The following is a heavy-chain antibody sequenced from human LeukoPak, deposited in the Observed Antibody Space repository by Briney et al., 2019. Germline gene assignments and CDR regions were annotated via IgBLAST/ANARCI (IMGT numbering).Heavy chain of an antibody. CDR3: AISGHYSASGRDRNFFDY. Sequence: GGTLRLSCAASGFTFSSQGMNWVRQAPGKGLEWVSFISGSGDTTYFADTAKGRFTISRDNSKNTLYLQMNGLRAEDTAVYYCAISGHYSASGRDRNFFDYWGQGTLVTVSS. V-gene: IGHV3-23*01. CDR1: GFTFSSQG. J-gene: IGHJ4*02. D-gene: IGHD3-10*01. CDR2: ISGSGDTT.